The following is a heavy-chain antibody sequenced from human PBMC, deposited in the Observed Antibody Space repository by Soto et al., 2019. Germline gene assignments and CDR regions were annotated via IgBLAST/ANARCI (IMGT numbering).Heavy chain of an antibody. D-gene: IGHD2-2*01. CDR3: ARVGRAGYCSSTSCYQQYFQH. V-gene: IGHV1-69*06. CDR1: GGTFSSYA. J-gene: IGHJ1*01. CDR2: IIPIFGTA. Sequence: SVKVSCKASGGTFSSYAISWVRQAPGQGLEWMGGIIPIFGTANYAQKFQGRVTITADTSTSTAYMELSSLRSDDTAVYYCARVGRAGYCSSTSCYQQYFQHWGQGTLVTVSS.